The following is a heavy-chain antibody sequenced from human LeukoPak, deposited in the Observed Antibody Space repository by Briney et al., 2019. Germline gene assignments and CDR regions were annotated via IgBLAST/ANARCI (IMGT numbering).Heavy chain of an antibody. CDR3: ASTYQYGGNLPFDS. D-gene: IGHD4-23*01. V-gene: IGHV3-48*04. CDR2: ISGSSSSI. CDR1: GFTFSNYK. J-gene: IGHJ4*02. Sequence: GGSLRLSCAASGFTFSNYKMNWVRQAPGKGLEWVSYISGSSSSIYYADSVKGRFTISRDNAKNSLYLQMNNLRAEDTAVYYCASTYQYGGNLPFDSWGQGTLVTVSS.